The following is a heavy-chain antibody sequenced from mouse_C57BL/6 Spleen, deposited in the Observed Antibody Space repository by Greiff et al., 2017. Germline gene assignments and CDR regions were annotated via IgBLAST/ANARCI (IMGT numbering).Heavy chain of an antibody. Sequence: QVQLQQSGAELVKPGASVKISCKASGYAFSSYWMNWVKQRPGKGLEWIGQIYPGDGDTNYNGKFKGKATLTADKSSSTAYMQLSSLTSEDSAVYFCAIGYYGSSDYFDYWGQGTTLTVSS. J-gene: IGHJ2*01. D-gene: IGHD1-1*01. CDR1: GYAFSSYW. CDR3: AIGYYGSSDYFDY. V-gene: IGHV1-80*01. CDR2: IYPGDGDT.